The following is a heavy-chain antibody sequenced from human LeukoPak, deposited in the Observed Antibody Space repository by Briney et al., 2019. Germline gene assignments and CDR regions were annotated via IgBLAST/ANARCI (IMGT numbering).Heavy chain of an antibody. D-gene: IGHD3-9*01. CDR3: ARDPYILTPRGNYGMDV. CDR2: ISAYNGNT. J-gene: IGHJ6*02. V-gene: IGHV1-18*01. Sequence: GASVKVSCKASGYTFTSYGISWVRQAPGQGLEWMGWISAYNGNTNYAQKLQGRVTMTTDTSTSTAYMELRSLRSDDTAVYYCARDPYILTPRGNYGMDVWGQGTTVTVSS. CDR1: GYTFTSYG.